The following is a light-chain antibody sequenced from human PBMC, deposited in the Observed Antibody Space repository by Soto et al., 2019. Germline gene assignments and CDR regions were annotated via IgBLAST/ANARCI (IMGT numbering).Light chain of an antibody. CDR1: TSDVGGYNY. V-gene: IGLV2-14*01. J-gene: IGLJ1*01. CDR3: SSYTSSGTYV. CDR2: EVS. Sequence: QSVLTQPASVSGSPGQSITISCTGTTSDVGGYNYVSWYQQHPGKAPKLMIYEVSNRPSGVSNRFSGSKSGNTASLTISGLQAEDEADYYCSSYTSSGTYVFGIGTKV.